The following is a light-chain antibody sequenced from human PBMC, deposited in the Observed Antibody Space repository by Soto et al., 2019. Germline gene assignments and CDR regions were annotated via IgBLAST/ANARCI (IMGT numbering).Light chain of an antibody. CDR3: QQYTTSLLT. Sequence: EIVLTQSPGTLSLSPGERATLSCRASLSISNNYLAWHQQKPGQAPRLLIYGASNRATDIPDRFTGSGSGTDFTLTISRLEPEDFAVYYCQQYTTSLLTFGGGTKVEIK. V-gene: IGKV3-20*01. J-gene: IGKJ4*01. CDR1: LSISNNY. CDR2: GAS.